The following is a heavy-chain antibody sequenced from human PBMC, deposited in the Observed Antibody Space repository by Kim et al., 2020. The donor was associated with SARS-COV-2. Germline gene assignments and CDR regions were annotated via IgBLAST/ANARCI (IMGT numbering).Heavy chain of an antibody. Sequence: GGSLRLSCAASGFTFDDYAMHWVRQAPGKGLEWVSGISWNSGSIGYADSVKGRFTISRDNAKNSLYLQMNSLRAEDTALYYCAKALEMATIRGAFDIWG. CDR3: AKALEMATIRGAFDI. CDR2: ISWNSGSI. CDR1: GFTFDDYA. V-gene: IGHV3-9*01. D-gene: IGHD5-12*01. J-gene: IGHJ3*02.